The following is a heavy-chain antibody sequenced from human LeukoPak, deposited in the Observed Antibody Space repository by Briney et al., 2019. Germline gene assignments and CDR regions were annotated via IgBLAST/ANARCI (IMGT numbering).Heavy chain of an antibody. D-gene: IGHD2-15*01. CDR1: GFTFSSYG. J-gene: IGHJ4*03. CDR3: ATDVFGNCHGPRWGDY. CDR2: IRYDGSNK. V-gene: IGHV3-30*02. Sequence: GGSLRLSCAASGFTFSSYGMSWVRQAPGKGLEWVAFIRYDGSNKYYADSVKGRFTISRDNSKNTLYLQMNRLRAEDTAVYYCATDVFGNCHGPRWGDYWGDGTLVTAAS.